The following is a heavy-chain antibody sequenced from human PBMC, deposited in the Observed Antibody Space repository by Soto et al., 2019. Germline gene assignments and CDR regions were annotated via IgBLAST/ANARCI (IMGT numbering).Heavy chain of an antibody. D-gene: IGHD3-3*01. CDR1: VFTFGSYS. V-gene: IGHV3-33*07. CDR3: ARDTSRYDFRSGYYSLLYGTDV. CDR2: IWRDESNK. J-gene: IGHJ6*02. Sequence: PGGSLRLSCAASVFTFGSYSMYLVRQAPGKGLECVSLIWRDESNKCYGDAVKGRFAVSRDNSQNTLYLQIDSLRAEDTAVYYCARDTSRYDFRSGYYSLLYGTDVSGQATTVTVSS.